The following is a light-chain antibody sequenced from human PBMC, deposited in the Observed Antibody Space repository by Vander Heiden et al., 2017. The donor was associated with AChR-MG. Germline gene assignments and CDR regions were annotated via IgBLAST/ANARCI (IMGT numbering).Light chain of an antibody. J-gene: IGKJ1*01. CDR1: QSVSSY. Sequence: EIVLTQSPATLSLSPRERATLSCRASQSVSSYLAWYQQKPGQAPRLLIYDASSGSGTDFTLTISSLESEDFALYYCQQRGNWPWTFGQGTKVEIK. V-gene: IGKV3-11*01. CDR2: DAS. CDR3: QQRGNWPWT.